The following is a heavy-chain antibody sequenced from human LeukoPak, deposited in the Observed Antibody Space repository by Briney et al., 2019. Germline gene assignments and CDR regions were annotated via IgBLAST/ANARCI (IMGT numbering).Heavy chain of an antibody. CDR1: GGTFSSYA. J-gene: IGHJ4*02. CDR3: ARDSLDYDSSGYWNY. CDR2: IIPIFGIA. V-gene: IGHV1-69*04. Sequence: ASAKVSCKASGGTFSSYAISWVRQAPGQGLEWMGRIIPIFGIANYAQKFQGRVTITADKSTSTAYMELSSLRSEDTAVYYCARDSLDYDSSGYWNYWGQGTLVTVSS. D-gene: IGHD3-22*01.